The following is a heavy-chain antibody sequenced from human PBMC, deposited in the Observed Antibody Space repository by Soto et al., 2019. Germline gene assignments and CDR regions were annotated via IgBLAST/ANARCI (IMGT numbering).Heavy chain of an antibody. D-gene: IGHD2-2*01. J-gene: IGHJ4*02. CDR2: ITAYNDNT. CDR3: ARAPPVTAAVSGLDF. V-gene: IGHV1-18*01. CDR1: GYNFATYG. Sequence: QVQLVQSPSEVKKPGASVKVSCKASGYNFATYGISWVRQAPGQGLEWLAWITAYNDNTNYAEKFHGRVTLTTETSTITAYMELRSLRFADTAVYYCARAPPVTAAVSGLDFWGQGTLVVVSS.